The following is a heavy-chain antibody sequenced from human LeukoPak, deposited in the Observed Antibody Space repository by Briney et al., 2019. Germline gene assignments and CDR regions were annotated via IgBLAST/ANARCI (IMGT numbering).Heavy chain of an antibody. J-gene: IGHJ4*02. V-gene: IGHV1-18*04. CDR3: ARDRGVEYYFDY. D-gene: IGHD3-10*01. Sequence: ASVKVSCKGSGYTLSNHAFSWVRQAPGQGLEWMGWISADNGNTNHAQKFQGRVTMTRDTSTSTVYMELSSLRSGDTAVYYCARDRGVEYYFDYWGQGTLVTVSS. CDR1: GYTLSNHA. CDR2: ISADNGNT.